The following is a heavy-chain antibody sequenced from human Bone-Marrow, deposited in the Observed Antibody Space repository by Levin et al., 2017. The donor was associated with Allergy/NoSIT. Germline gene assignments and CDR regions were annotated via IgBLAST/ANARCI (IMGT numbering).Heavy chain of an antibody. D-gene: IGHD6-13*01. CDR1: GFTFSSYG. CDR2: ISYDGSNK. J-gene: IGHJ4*02. V-gene: IGHV3-30*18. CDR3: AKDRYSSSWYQVYFDY. Sequence: GESLKISCAASGFTFSSYGMHWVRQAPGKGLEWVAVISYDGSNKYYADSVKGRFTISRDNSKNTLYLQMNSLRAEDTAVYYCAKDRYSSSWYQVYFDYWGQGTLVTVSS.